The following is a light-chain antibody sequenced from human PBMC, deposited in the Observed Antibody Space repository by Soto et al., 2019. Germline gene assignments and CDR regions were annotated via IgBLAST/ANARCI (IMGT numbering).Light chain of an antibody. Sequence: ETMLTQSPGTLSLSPGERATLSCRASQSVSSRNFAWYQHKPGQAPRLLIYGASFRATGIPDRFSGSGSGTDFTLTIRGLETEDSAVYYCHQFDGSRPAFTFGQGTKLEI. CDR1: QSVSSRN. CDR3: HQFDGSRPAFT. J-gene: IGKJ2*01. CDR2: GAS. V-gene: IGKV3-20*01.